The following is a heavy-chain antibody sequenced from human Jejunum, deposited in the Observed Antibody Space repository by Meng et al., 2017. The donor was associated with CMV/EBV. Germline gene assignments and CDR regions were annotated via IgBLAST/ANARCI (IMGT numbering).Heavy chain of an antibody. J-gene: IGHJ4*02. Sequence: FPVSRNYMSWVRQAPRKGLGWVSRINSDGSSTSYADSMKSRFTISRDNAKNTLYLQMDSLRAEDTAVYYCARVGGGYANYYFDFWGQGTLVTVSS. CDR2: INSDGSST. V-gene: IGHV3-74*01. D-gene: IGHD5-12*01. CDR1: FPVSRNY. CDR3: ARVGGGYANYYFDF.